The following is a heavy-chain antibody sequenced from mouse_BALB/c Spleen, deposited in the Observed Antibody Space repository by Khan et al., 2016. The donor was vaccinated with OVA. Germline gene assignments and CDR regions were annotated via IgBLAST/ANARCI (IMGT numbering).Heavy chain of an antibody. CDR2: INPTSGYT. CDR3: RRDRIDY. V-gene: IGHV1-7*01. J-gene: IGHJ2*01. Sequence: QVRLQQSGAELAKPGASVKMSCKASGYTFTTYWMHWVKQRPGQGLEWIGYINPTSGYTDYNESFKDKATLSADKSSSTAYMQLSSLTSEDSAVFYCRRDRIDYWGQGTTLTVSS. CDR1: GYTFTTYW.